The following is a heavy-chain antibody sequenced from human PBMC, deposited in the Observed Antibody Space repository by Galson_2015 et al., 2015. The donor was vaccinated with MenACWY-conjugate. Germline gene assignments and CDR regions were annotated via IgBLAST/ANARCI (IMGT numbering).Heavy chain of an antibody. Sequence: SLRLSCAASGFTIGRYWIHWVRQVPGKGPVWISCITVDATNTEFADSVKGRFALSRDNARNTVYLQMNSLTGEDTAVYYCARDGGGGTPFDCWGQGTLVTVSS. CDR1: GFTIGRYW. V-gene: IGHV3-74*03. J-gene: IGHJ4*02. D-gene: IGHD1-26*01. CDR3: ARDGGGGTPFDC. CDR2: ITVDATNT.